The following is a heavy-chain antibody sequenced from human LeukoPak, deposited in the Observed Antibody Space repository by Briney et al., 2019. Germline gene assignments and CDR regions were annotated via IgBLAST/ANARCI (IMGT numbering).Heavy chain of an antibody. CDR1: GFTFSNYW. J-gene: IGHJ4*02. CDR3: AKDRTRQAY. CDR2: IKEDGSDK. V-gene: IGHV3-7*03. D-gene: IGHD3-3*01. Sequence: GGSLRLSCVASGFTFSNYWMSWVRQTPGKGLEWVANIKEDGSDKYYVDSLKGRFTISRDNAKNSLYLQMNSLRAEDTAVYYCAKDRTRQAYWGQGTLVTVSS.